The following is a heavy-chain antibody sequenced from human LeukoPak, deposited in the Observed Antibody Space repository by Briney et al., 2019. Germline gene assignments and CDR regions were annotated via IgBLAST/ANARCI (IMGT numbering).Heavy chain of an antibody. J-gene: IGHJ4*02. Sequence: SETLSLTCTVSGGSISSYYWSWIRQPAGKGLEWIGRIYTSGSTNYNPSLKSRVTMSVDTSKDQFSLKLSSVTAADTAVYYCAIVLRYSGNDYWGQGTLVTASS. CDR2: IYTSGST. CDR1: GGSISSYY. CDR3: AIVLRYSGNDY. D-gene: IGHD3-9*01. V-gene: IGHV4-4*07.